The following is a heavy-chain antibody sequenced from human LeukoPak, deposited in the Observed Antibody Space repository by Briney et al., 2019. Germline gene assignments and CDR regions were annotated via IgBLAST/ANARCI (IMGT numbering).Heavy chain of an antibody. D-gene: IGHD2/OR15-2a*01. CDR3: AGVKITSYPTYYYYGMDV. CDR2: INPNSGGT. CDR1: GYTFTGYY. Sequence: GASVKVSCKASGYTFTGYYMHWVRQAPGQGLEWMGWINPNSGGTNYAQKFQGRVTMTRDTSIGTAYMELSRLRSDDTAVYYCAGVKITSYPTYYYYGMDVWGQGTTVTVSS. J-gene: IGHJ6*02. V-gene: IGHV1-2*02.